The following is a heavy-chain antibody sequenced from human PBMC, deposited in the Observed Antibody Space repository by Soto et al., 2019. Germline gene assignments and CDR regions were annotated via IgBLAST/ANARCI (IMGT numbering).Heavy chain of an antibody. J-gene: IGHJ4*02. V-gene: IGHV3-30*18. CDR1: GFTFSDYA. Sequence: VQLVESGGGVVQPGRSLRLSCAASGFTFSDYAMHWVRQAPGKGLEWVAVVSHDGSNTHYEDSVKGRFTISRDSSKNTVSLEMTSLRAEDTAVYYCAKGGRQWLVTSDFNYWGQGALVTVSS. D-gene: IGHD6-19*01. CDR2: VSHDGSNT. CDR3: AKGGRQWLVTSDFNY.